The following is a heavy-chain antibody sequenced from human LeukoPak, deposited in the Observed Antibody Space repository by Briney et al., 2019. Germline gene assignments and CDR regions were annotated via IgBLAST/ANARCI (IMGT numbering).Heavy chain of an antibody. V-gene: IGHV4-59*01. J-gene: IGHJ4*02. Sequence: SETLSLTCTVSGGSISSYYWSWIRQPPGKGLEWIGYIYYSGSTNYNPSLKSRVTISVDTSKNQFSLKLSSMTVVDTAVYYCVRVVSSSWYFDYWGQGSPVTVSS. CDR2: IYYSGST. CDR1: GGSISSYY. CDR3: VRVVSSSWYFDY. D-gene: IGHD6-13*01.